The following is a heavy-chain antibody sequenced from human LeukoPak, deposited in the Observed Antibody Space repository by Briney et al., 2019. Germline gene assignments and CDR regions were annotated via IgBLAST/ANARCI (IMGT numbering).Heavy chain of an antibody. CDR1: GYTFTSYY. J-gene: IGHJ4*02. D-gene: IGHD3-22*01. CDR2: INPSGGST. CDR3: ARDFGLYYDSSGYPD. Sequence: ASVKVSCKASGYTFTSYYMHWVRQAPGQGLEWMGIINPSGGSTSYAQKFQGRVTMTRDMSTSTVYLELSSLRSEDTAVYYCARDFGLYYDSSGYPDWGQGTLVTVSS. V-gene: IGHV1-46*01.